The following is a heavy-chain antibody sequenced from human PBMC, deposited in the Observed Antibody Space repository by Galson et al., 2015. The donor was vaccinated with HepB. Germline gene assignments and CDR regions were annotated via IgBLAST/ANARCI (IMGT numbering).Heavy chain of an antibody. CDR1: GDRVSSNSAA. Sequence: CAISGDRVSSNSAAWNWIRQSPSRGLEWLGRTYYRSKGYSDYAVSVKSQVTVIPDTSKNHFSLHLNSVTPEDTAVYYCARDVSDSSGYPIQNYYYYGMDVWGQGTTVTVSS. CDR3: ARDVSDSSGYPIQNYYYYGMDV. J-gene: IGHJ6*02. CDR2: TYYRSKGYS. V-gene: IGHV6-1*01. D-gene: IGHD3-22*01.